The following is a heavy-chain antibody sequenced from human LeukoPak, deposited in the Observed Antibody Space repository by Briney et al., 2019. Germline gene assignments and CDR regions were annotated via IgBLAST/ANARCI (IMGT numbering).Heavy chain of an antibody. J-gene: IGHJ4*02. V-gene: IGHV1-69*13. Sequence: GASVKVSCKASGGTFTSYAVSWVRQAPGQGLEWMGGIIPIFGTTNYAQTFQDRVTITADDPPRTVYLELSSLRSEDTAVYYCARGAVRVGATGPLRYWGQGTLVTVSS. D-gene: IGHD1-26*01. CDR1: GGTFTSYA. CDR2: IIPIFGTT. CDR3: ARGAVRVGATGPLRY.